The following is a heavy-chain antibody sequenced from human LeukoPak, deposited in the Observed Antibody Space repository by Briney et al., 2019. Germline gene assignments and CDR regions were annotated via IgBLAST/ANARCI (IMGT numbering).Heavy chain of an antibody. CDR2: IYHSGST. CDR1: GFTVSSNY. CDR3: ARTSAVRFLEWLSERNHAFDI. J-gene: IGHJ3*02. V-gene: IGHV4-59*08. Sequence: GSLRLSCAASGFTVSSNYMSWIRQPPGKGLEWIGYIYHSGSTNYNPSLKSRVTISVDTSKNQFSLKLSSVTAADTAVYYCARTSAVRFLEWLSERNHAFDIWGQGTMVTVSS. D-gene: IGHD3-3*01.